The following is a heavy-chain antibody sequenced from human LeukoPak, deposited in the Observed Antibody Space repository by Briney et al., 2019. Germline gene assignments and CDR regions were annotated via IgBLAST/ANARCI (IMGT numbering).Heavy chain of an antibody. Sequence: SETLSLTCTVSGGSISSGSYYWSWIRQHPGKGLEWIGYIYYSGSTNYNPSLKSRVTISVDTSKNQFSLRLSSVTAADTAVYYCARWSSSWSRYFDYWGQGTLVTVSS. D-gene: IGHD6-13*01. V-gene: IGHV4-61*01. CDR1: GGSISSGSYY. CDR2: IYYSGST. CDR3: ARWSSSWSRYFDY. J-gene: IGHJ4*02.